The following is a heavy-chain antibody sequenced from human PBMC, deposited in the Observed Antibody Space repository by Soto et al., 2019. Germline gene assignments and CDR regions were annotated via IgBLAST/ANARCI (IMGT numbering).Heavy chain of an antibody. CDR2: TYYRSRWYN. J-gene: IGHJ6*03. Sequence: SQTLSLTCAISGDSVSSNSASWNWIRRSTSGGLEWLGRTYYRSRWYNDYAVSVRSRITINPDTSKNQFSLHLDSVTPEDTAVYCCAGTTSLQWYYMDVWGKGTTVTVSS. V-gene: IGHV6-1*01. D-gene: IGHD1-7*01. CDR1: GDSVSSNSAS. CDR3: AGTTSLQWYYMDV.